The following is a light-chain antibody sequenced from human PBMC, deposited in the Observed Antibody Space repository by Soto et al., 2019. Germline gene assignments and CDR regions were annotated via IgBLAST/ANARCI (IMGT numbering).Light chain of an antibody. V-gene: IGKV3-20*01. J-gene: IGKJ4*01. CDR1: QSVSSSS. Sequence: EIVLTQSPGTLSLSPGETATLSCRASQSVSSSSLAWYQQKPGQAPTLLIYGASSRATGIPDRFSGSGSGTDFTLTISRLEPEDFAVYYCQQYSSSPLTFGGGTKVEIK. CDR3: QQYSSSPLT. CDR2: GAS.